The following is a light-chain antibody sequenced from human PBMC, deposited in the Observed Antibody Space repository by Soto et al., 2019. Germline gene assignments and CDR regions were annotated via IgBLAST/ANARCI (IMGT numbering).Light chain of an antibody. V-gene: IGKV3-20*01. J-gene: IGKJ1*01. CDR3: QQYGASPWT. CDR2: DAS. CDR1: QSVSSNY. Sequence: VLTQSPGTLSLSPGDRATLSCRASQSVSSNYLAWYQQKPGQAPRLLIYDASNRATGIPGRFSGSGSGTDFTLTIGRLEPEDFAVYYCQQYGASPWTFGPGTKVEIK.